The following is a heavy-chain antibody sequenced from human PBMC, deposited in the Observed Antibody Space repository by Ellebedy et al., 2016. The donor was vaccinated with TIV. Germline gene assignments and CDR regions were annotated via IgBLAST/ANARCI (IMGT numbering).Heavy chain of an antibody. Sequence: GEFLKISCTASGFTFRNAWLSWVRQAPGKGLEWVGRIKSKSDGGTTDYAAPVKGRFSISRDDSKNMVYLQMNSLKTEDTAVYYCRDSSNDEDYWGQGTLVTVSS. CDR3: RDSSNDEDY. V-gene: IGHV3-15*01. D-gene: IGHD2-2*01. CDR2: IKSKSDGGTT. J-gene: IGHJ4*02. CDR1: GFTFRNAW.